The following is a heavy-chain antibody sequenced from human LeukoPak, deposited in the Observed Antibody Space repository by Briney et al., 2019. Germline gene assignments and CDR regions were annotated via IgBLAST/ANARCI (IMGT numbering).Heavy chain of an antibody. CDR3: AKDACSGTSCSFDY. D-gene: IGHD2-2*01. CDR1: GFSFDDYA. Sequence: GGSLRLSCAASGFSFDDYAMHWVRQAPEKGLEWVSGITWNSGSTGYADSVKGRFTISRDNAKNSLFVQMNSLRAEDTALYYCAKDACSGTSCSFDYWGQGTLVTVSS. V-gene: IGHV3-9*01. J-gene: IGHJ4*02. CDR2: ITWNSGST.